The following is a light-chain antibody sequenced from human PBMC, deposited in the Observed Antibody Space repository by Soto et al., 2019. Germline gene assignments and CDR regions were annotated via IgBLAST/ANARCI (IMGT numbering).Light chain of an antibody. CDR3: KQYGSSPPIT. V-gene: IGKV3-20*01. J-gene: IGKJ5*01. CDR2: GAS. Sequence: EIVLTQSPGTLSLSPGERATLSCRASQSVSSSYLAWYQQKPGQAPRLLIYGASSRATGIPDRFSGSGSGTDFPLTISRLEPEDFEVYYCKQYGSSPPITFGQGTRLEIK. CDR1: QSVSSSY.